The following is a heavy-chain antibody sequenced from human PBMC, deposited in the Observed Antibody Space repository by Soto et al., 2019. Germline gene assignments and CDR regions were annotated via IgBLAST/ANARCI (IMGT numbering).Heavy chain of an antibody. CDR2: ISAYNGTT. J-gene: IGHJ4*02. CDR3: AGAESAAASWGWYY. Sequence: GASVKVSCKASGYTFTSYGISWVRQPPGRGLEWMEWISAYNGTTKYARKLQGRVTMTTATTTSRAYMELRSLRSDDTPVYSCAGAESAAASWGWYYWGQGSLVTVSS. V-gene: IGHV1-18*01. D-gene: IGHD2-2*01. CDR1: GYTFTSYG.